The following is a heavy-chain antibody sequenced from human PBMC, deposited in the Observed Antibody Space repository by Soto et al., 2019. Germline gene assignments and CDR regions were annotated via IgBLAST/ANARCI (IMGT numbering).Heavy chain of an antibody. D-gene: IGHD3-10*01. CDR3: ARLPLSHRDLDH. V-gene: IGHV4-39*01. CDR1: GDSISSSNYY. Sequence: QLQLQESGPGLVKPSETLSLTCTVSGDSISSSNYYWGWIRQPPGKGLEWIGSMYNCGSTYYNPSLKSRVTISVDTSKNQFSLDLSSVTAADTAVYYCARLPLSHRDLDHWGQGTLVTVSS. J-gene: IGHJ4*02. CDR2: MYNCGST.